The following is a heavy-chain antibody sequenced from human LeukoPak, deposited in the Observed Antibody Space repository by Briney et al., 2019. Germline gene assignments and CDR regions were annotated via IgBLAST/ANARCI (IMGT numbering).Heavy chain of an antibody. D-gene: IGHD4-11*01. CDR1: AYTFISYY. Sequence: ASVKVSCKASAYTFISYYIHWVRHAPGQGLEWMGIIATSGGSTAYATKFQGRLTVTRDTSTSTVYMELSSLRSDDTAVYYCARDQDYPHPRFDCWGQGTLVTVSS. CDR2: IATSGGST. J-gene: IGHJ4*02. V-gene: IGHV1-46*01. CDR3: ARDQDYPHPRFDC.